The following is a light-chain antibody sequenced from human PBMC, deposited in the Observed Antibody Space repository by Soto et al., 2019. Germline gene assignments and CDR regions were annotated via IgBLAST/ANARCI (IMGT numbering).Light chain of an antibody. CDR1: QSISIW. CDR2: DAS. V-gene: IGKV1-5*01. J-gene: IGKJ1*01. Sequence: DIQMTQSPSTLSASVGDRFAITCRASQSISIWLAWYQQKPGKAPKLLIFDASNLESGVPSRLSGSGSGTDFTLTISSPQPDDFATYYCQQYNTYPWTFGQGTKVDIK. CDR3: QQYNTYPWT.